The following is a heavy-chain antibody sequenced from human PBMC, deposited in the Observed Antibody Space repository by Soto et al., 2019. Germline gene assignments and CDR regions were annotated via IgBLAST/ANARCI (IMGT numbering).Heavy chain of an antibody. V-gene: IGHV1-8*02. J-gene: IGHJ4*02. CDR3: ARSQVGSGVTEDY. CDR1: GYTLSNYD. Sequence: GAPEEVLCRASGYTLSNYDINWVRQATGQGLEWMGWMNPNTGDTGYPQKFQGRVTMTRGTPITAAYIKMINLRSEDTALYWCARSQVGSGVTEDYWRQGTRVT. CDR2: MNPNTGDT. D-gene: IGHD2-8*01.